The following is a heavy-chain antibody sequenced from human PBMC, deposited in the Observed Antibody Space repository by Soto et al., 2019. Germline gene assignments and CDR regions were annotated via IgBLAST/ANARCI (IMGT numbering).Heavy chain of an antibody. CDR1: GFSLSTSGVG. CDR2: IYWDDDK. J-gene: IGHJ4*02. D-gene: IGHD3-16*02. CDR3: AHRQFTFGGDISADY. Sequence: QITLKESGPTLMKPTQTLTLTCTFSGFSLSTSGVGVGWIRQPPGKALEWLALIYWDDDKRYSPSLKSRLTITKDTSKHQVVLTMTNMDPVDTATYYCAHRQFTFGGDISADYWGQGTLVTVSS. V-gene: IGHV2-5*02.